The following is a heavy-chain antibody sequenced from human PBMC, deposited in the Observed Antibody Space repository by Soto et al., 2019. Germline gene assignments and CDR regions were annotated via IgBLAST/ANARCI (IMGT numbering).Heavy chain of an antibody. Sequence: ASVKVSCKASGYTFTSYGISWVRQAPGQGLEWMGWISAYNGNTNYAQKLQGRVTMTTDTSTSTAYMELRSLRSDDTAVYYCARDLSSWYKAAGFDPWGQGTLVTVSS. CDR1: GYTFTSYG. CDR3: ARDLSSWYKAAGFDP. D-gene: IGHD6-13*01. CDR2: ISAYNGNT. V-gene: IGHV1-18*01. J-gene: IGHJ5*02.